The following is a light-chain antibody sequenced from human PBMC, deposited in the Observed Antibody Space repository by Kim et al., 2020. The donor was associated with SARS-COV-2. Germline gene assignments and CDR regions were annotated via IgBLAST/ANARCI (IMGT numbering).Light chain of an antibody. CDR1: QDITNS. CDR3: QQYRTWPL. CDR2: GAT. J-gene: IGKJ2*01. V-gene: IGKV3-15*01. Sequence: EIVMTQSPPTLSASPGDRATLSCRASQDITNSLAWYQQKPGQAPRLLIYGATTRATGVPVRFSGRQSGTEFTLTISSLQSEDFAVYYCQQYRTWPLFGPGTKLEI.